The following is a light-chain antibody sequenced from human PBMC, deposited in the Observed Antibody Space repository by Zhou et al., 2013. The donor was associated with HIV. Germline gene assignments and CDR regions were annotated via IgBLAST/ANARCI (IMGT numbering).Light chain of an antibody. CDR3: QQYYSYPLT. J-gene: IGKJ4*01. V-gene: IGKV3-15*01. CDR1: QSVSSN. Sequence: EIVMTQSPATLSVSPGERATLSCRASQSVSSNLAWYQQKPGQAPRLLIYGSSTRATGIPARFSGSGSGTEFTLTITSLQSEDFAVYYCQQYYSYPLTFGGGPRWRS. CDR2: GSS.